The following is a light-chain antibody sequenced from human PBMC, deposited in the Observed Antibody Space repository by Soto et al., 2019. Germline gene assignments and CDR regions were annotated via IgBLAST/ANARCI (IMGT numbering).Light chain of an antibody. CDR3: QQYDNLVLT. Sequence: DIQMTQSPSSLSASVGDRVTITCQASQDISNYLNWYQQKPGKAPKLLIYDASNLETGVPSRFSGSGSGIDFTFTISSLQPEDIATYYCQQYDNLVLTFGGGTKVEIK. V-gene: IGKV1-33*01. J-gene: IGKJ4*01. CDR2: DAS. CDR1: QDISNY.